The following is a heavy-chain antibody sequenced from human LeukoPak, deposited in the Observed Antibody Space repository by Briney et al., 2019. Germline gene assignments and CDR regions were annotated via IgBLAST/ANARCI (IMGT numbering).Heavy chain of an antibody. D-gene: IGHD3-3*01. J-gene: IGHJ4*02. CDR1: GFTFSDYY. CDR2: ISSSSSYT. CDR3: ARGDILSSGLLAPFDS. Sequence: GGSLRLSCAASGFTFSDYYMSWIRQAPGKGLEWVSYISSSSSYTNYADSVKGRFTISRDNAKTSLYLQMNSLRAEDTAVYYCARGDILSSGLLAPFDSWGQGTLVTVSS. V-gene: IGHV3-11*03.